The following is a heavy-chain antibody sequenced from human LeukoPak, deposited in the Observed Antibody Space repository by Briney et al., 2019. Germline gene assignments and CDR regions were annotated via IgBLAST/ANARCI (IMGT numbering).Heavy chain of an antibody. V-gene: IGHV4-59*01. Sequence: SETLSLTCTVSGGSISIYYWSWIRQPPGKGLEGMGYIYYTGSTNSNPSLKSRVTILVDTSKNQFSLKLSSVTAADTAVYYCARGGIVATIPDFDYWGQGTLVTVSS. CDR1: GGSISIYY. J-gene: IGHJ4*02. CDR2: IYYTGST. CDR3: ARGGIVATIPDFDY. D-gene: IGHD5-12*01.